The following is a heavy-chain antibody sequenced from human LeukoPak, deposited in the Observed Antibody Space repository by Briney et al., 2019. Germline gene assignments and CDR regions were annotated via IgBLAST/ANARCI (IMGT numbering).Heavy chain of an antibody. CDR3: ACLTTADAFDI. V-gene: IGHV4-4*07. CDR1: GGSISSYY. Sequence: SETLSLTCTVSGGSISSYYWSWIRQPAGKGLEWIGRVYTSGSTNYNPSLKSRVTISVDTSKKQFSLKLSSVTAADTAVYYCACLTTADAFDIWGQGTMVTVSS. D-gene: IGHD3-22*01. CDR2: VYTSGST. J-gene: IGHJ3*02.